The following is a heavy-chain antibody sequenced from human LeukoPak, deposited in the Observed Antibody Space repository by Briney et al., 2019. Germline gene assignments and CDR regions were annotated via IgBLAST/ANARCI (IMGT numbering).Heavy chain of an antibody. Sequence: GGSLRLSCAASGFPFSSYSMNWVRRAPGKGLEWVSSISSSSSYIYYADSVKGRFTISRDNAKNSLYLQMNSLRAEDTAVYYCARGSLRSPAFDIWGQGTMVTVSS. CDR1: GFPFSSYS. D-gene: IGHD3-3*01. CDR3: ARGSLRSPAFDI. CDR2: ISSSSSYI. J-gene: IGHJ3*02. V-gene: IGHV3-21*01.